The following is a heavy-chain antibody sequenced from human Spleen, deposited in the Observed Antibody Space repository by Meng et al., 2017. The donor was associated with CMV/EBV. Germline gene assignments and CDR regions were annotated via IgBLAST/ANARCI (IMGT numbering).Heavy chain of an antibody. CDR3: ARGPYYSNPFDY. Sequence: ASVKVSCKASGYTFTNCDINWVRQATGQGLEWMGWMDPNKDNTGYAQKFQARVSMTRNTSISTTYMELSSLRSEDAAVYYCARGPYYSNPFDYWGQGTLVTVSS. V-gene: IGHV1-8*01. J-gene: IGHJ4*02. D-gene: IGHD4-11*01. CDR2: MDPNKDNT. CDR1: GYTFTNCD.